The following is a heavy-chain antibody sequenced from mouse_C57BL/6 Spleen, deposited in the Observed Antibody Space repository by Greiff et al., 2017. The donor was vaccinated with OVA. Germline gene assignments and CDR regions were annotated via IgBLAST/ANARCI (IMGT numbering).Heavy chain of an antibody. CDR3: TRENIYDGSSYPNHWYFDV. J-gene: IGHJ1*03. Sequence: EVKLVESGEGLVKPGGSLKLSCAASGFTFSSYAMSWVRQTPEKRLEWVAYISSGGDYIYYADTVKGRFTISRDNARNTLYLQMSSLKSEDTAMYYCTRENIYDGSSYPNHWYFDVWGTGTTVTVSS. D-gene: IGHD1-1*01. CDR1: GFTFSSYA. CDR2: ISSGGDYI. V-gene: IGHV5-9-1*02.